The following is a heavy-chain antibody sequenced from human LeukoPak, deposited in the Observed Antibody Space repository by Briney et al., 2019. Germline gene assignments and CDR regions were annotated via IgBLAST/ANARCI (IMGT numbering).Heavy chain of an antibody. J-gene: IGHJ3*02. CDR3: ARGSGSYYHDAFDI. CDR1: GGTSSSYA. CDR2: IIPIFGTA. D-gene: IGHD3-10*01. Sequence: SVKVSCKASGGTSSSYAISWVRQAPGQGLEWMGGIIPIFGTANYAQKFQGRVTITADESTSTAYMELSSLRSEDTAVYYCARGSGSYYHDAFDIWGQGTMVTVSS. V-gene: IGHV1-69*01.